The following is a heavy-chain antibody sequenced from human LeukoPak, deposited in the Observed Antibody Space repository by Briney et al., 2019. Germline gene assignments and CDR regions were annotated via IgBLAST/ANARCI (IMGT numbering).Heavy chain of an antibody. J-gene: IGHJ4*02. CDR3: ARDRPHCSSPNCYFDY. Sequence: GGCLRLSCAASGFTFSTYSMSWVRQAPGKGLEWVSYISSSSSTIYYADSVKGRFTISRDNAKNSLYRQMNSLRDEDTSVYYCARDRPHCSSPNCYFDYWGQGALVTVSS. CDR2: ISSSSSTI. D-gene: IGHD2-2*01. CDR1: GFTFSTYS. V-gene: IGHV3-48*02.